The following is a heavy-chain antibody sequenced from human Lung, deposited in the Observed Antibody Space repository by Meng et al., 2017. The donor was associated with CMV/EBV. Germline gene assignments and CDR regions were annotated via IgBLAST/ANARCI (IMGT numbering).Heavy chain of an antibody. J-gene: IGHJ4*02. CDR2: IQDDANNA. D-gene: IGHD3/OR15-3a*01. CDR1: GFTFSSYA. Sequence: SCAASGFTFSSYAMHWVRQAPGKGLQWVAYIQDDANNAYYSDSVKGRFTISRDNSRNRLFLQMNSPRADDTAVYYCARKRTGTNYYYFDYWGQGXLVTVSS. V-gene: IGHV3-30*02. CDR3: ARKRTGTNYYYFDY.